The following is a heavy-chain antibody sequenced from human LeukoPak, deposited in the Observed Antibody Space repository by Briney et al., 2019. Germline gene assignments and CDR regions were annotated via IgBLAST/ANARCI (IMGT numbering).Heavy chain of an antibody. CDR3: ARDNGDFAGWFDP. J-gene: IGHJ5*02. CDR1: GYSFTSYG. Sequence: ASVKVSCKTSGYSFTSYGISWVRQAPGQGLEWMAWISGSSGKTNFAQKVQGRVAMTADISTSTAYMELRSLRSDDTAVYYCARDNGDFAGWFDPWGQGTLVTGSS. V-gene: IGHV1-18*01. D-gene: IGHD4-17*01. CDR2: ISGSSGKT.